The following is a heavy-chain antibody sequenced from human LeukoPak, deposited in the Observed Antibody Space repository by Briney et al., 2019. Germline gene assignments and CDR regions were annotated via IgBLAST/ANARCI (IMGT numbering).Heavy chain of an antibody. CDR1: GGTFSSYA. CDR3: ARVGEQLQAGGSY. J-gene: IGHJ4*02. Sequence: ASVKVSCKASGGTFSSYAISWVRQAPGQGLEWMGGIIPIFGTANYAQKFQGRVTITADESTSTAYMELSSLRSEDTAVYYCARVGEQLQAGGSYWGQGTLVTVSS. V-gene: IGHV1-69*13. D-gene: IGHD6-6*01. CDR2: IIPIFGTA.